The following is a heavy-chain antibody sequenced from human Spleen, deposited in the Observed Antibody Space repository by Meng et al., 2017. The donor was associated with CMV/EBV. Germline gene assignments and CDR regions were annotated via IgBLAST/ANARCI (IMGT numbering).Heavy chain of an antibody. J-gene: IGHJ4*02. D-gene: IGHD1-26*01. CDR3: ARQGRWELLPPDY. Sequence: KVSCKGSGYIFTTHWIGWVRQMPGKGLEWMGIIYPGDSDTKYSPSFQGQVTISVDKSISTAYLQWSSLKASDSAMYYCARQGRWELLPPDYWGQGTLVTVSS. V-gene: IGHV5-51*01. CDR1: GYIFTTHW. CDR2: IYPGDSDT.